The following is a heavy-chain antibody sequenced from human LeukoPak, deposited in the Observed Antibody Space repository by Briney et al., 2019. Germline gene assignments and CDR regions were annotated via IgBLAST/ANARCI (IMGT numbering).Heavy chain of an antibody. CDR1: GFTFSSYA. V-gene: IGHV3-30-3*01. CDR2: IYSDGNKQ. Sequence: GGSLRLSCAASGFTFSSYAMSWVRQATGKGLEWVSFIYSDGNKQYYPDSLRGRFTISRDNSNDMLYLQMHSLRADDTAVYYCAKDPGHSVRGYYMDVWGKGTTVIVSS. J-gene: IGHJ6*03. D-gene: IGHD2-21*01. CDR3: AKDPGHSVRGYYMDV.